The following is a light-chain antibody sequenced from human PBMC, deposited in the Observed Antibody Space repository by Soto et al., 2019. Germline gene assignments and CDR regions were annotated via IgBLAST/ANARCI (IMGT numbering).Light chain of an antibody. Sequence: QSVLTQPASVSGSPGQSITISCTGTSSDIGGYNSVSWYQQHPGKAPKLVIYAVSNRPSGVSSRFSGSKSGNTASLTMSGLQAEDEADYFCSSYADTNNYVFGTGTKVTVL. CDR2: AVS. V-gene: IGLV2-14*01. J-gene: IGLJ1*01. CDR1: SSDIGGYNS. CDR3: SSYADTNNYV.